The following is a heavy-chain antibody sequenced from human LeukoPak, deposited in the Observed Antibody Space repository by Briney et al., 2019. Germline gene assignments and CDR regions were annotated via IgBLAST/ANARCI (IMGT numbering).Heavy chain of an antibody. CDR2: IYHSGST. CDR1: GYSISSGYY. CDR3: ARLGGGSNWFDP. J-gene: IGHJ5*02. Sequence: PSETLSLTCTVSGYSISSGYYWGWIRQPPGKGLEWIGSIYHSGSTYYNPSLKSRVTISVDTSKNQFSLKLSSVTAADTAVYYCARLGGGSNWFDPWGQGTLVTVSS. V-gene: IGHV4-38-2*02.